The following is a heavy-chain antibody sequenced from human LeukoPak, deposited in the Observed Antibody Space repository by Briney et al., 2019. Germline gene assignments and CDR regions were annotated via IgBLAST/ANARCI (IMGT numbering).Heavy chain of an antibody. CDR3: ARDVGVCRVGACYWTTFDC. CDR1: GYTFTGYY. CDR2: INPNSGGT. D-gene: IGHD2-21*02. J-gene: IGHJ4*02. V-gene: IGHV1-2*02. Sequence: GASVTVSLKASGYTFTGYYMHWVRQAPGQGLEWMGWINPNSGGTNYAQKFQGRVTMTRDTSISTVYMQLSRLRSDDTAVYYCARDVGVCRVGACYWTTFDCWGQGTLVSVPS.